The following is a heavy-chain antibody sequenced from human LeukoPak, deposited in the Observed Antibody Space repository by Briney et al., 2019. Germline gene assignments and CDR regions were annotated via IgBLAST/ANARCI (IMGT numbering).Heavy chain of an antibody. CDR2: IYYSGST. J-gene: IGHJ4*02. CDR1: GGSISSYY. D-gene: IGHD5-24*01. CDR3: AREIRDGYNLFDY. Sequence: SETLSLTCTVSGGSISSYYWSWIRQPPGKGLEWIGYIYYSGSTNYNPSLKSRVTMSVDTSKNQFSLKLSSVTAADTAVYYCAREIRDGYNLFDYWGQGTLVTDSS. V-gene: IGHV4-59*12.